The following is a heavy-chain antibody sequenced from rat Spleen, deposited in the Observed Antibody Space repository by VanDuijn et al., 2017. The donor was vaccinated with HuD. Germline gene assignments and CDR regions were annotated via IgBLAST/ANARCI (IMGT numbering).Heavy chain of an antibody. V-gene: IGHV5-7*01. CDR1: GFTFSGNN. CDR3: ARPHSSHYVMDA. Sequence: EVQLVESDGGLVQPGRSLKLSCAASGFTFSGNNMAWVRQTPEKGLEWVATINNDGSTTYYRDSVKGRFTISRDNAKSTLYLQMNSLRSEDTATYHCARPHSSHYVMDAWGQGASVTVSS. CDR2: INNDGSTT. J-gene: IGHJ4*01. D-gene: IGHD1-8*01.